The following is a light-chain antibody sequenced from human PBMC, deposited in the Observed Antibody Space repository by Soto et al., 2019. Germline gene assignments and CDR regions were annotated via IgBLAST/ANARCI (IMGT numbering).Light chain of an antibody. Sequence: EIVLTQSPGTLSLSPGERATLSCRASQSVSSSYLAWYQQKPGQAPRLLIYGGSSMASGIPDRFSGSGSGPDFTLTISRLGPEEFAVYYCQLYGSSRLFAFGPGNKVDIK. CDR3: QLYGSSRLFA. V-gene: IGKV3-20*01. CDR2: GGS. CDR1: QSVSSSY. J-gene: IGKJ3*01.